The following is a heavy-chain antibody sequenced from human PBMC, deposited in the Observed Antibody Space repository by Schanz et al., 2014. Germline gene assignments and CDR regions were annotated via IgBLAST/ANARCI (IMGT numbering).Heavy chain of an antibody. CDR1: GSTFSAYW. CDR2: INTDETTT. D-gene: IGHD3-10*01. V-gene: IGHV3-74*01. CDR3: VKEGTVVSGSPRDY. J-gene: IGHJ4*02. Sequence: EVKLVESGGGLVQPGGSLRLSCAASGSTFSAYWMHWVRQVPGKGLVWIARINTDETTTKYADSVRGRFTISRDNSKNMVYLQMNSLRAEDTAVYYCVKEGTVVSGSPRDYWGQGALVTVSS.